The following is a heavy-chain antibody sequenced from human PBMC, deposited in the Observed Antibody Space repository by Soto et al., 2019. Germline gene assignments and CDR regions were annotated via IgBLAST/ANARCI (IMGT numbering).Heavy chain of an antibody. D-gene: IGHD3-10*01. V-gene: IGHV1-69*01. Sequence: QVQLVQSGAEVKKPGSSVKVSCKASGGTFSSYAISWVRQAPGQGLEWMGGIFPIFGTANYAQKFQGRVTITADESTSTAYMELSSLRSEDTAVYYCASGSGVRGVIGYYYYGMDVWGQGTTVTVSS. J-gene: IGHJ6*02. CDR2: IFPIFGTA. CDR1: GGTFSSYA. CDR3: ASGSGVRGVIGYYYYGMDV.